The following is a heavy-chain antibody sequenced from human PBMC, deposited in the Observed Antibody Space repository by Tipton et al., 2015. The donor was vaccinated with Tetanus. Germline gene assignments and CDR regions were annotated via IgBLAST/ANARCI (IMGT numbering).Heavy chain of an antibody. Sequence: TLSLTCTVSGGSISSSNYYWGWIRRAPGKGLEWIGSIYNTGNAYSNPALTSRVTMSVDASMIQFSLRLRSVTAADTAMYYCARLSSSANDAHGFDIWGQGTMVTVSS. J-gene: IGHJ3*02. CDR2: IYNTGNA. D-gene: IGHD2-8*01. V-gene: IGHV4-39*01. CDR3: ARLSSSANDAHGFDI. CDR1: GGSISSSNYY.